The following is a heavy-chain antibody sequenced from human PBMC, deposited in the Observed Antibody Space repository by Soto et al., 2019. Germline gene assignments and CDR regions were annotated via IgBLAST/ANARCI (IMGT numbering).Heavy chain of an antibody. CDR1: GFTFSTYW. Sequence: EVQLVESGGGLVQPGGSLRLSCAASGFTFSTYWIHWVRQAPGKGLVWVSRINSDGSSTNYADSVKGRSTISRDNAKNTLFLQMNSLRAEDTAVYYCARDRWGGGRDMDVWGQGTTVTVSS. CDR2: INSDGSST. J-gene: IGHJ6*02. D-gene: IGHD3-10*01. V-gene: IGHV3-74*01. CDR3: ARDRWGGGRDMDV.